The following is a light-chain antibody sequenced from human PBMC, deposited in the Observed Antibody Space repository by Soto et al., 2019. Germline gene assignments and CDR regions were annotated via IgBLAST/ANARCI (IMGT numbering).Light chain of an antibody. CDR1: QGIRND. CDR3: LQHNSYPRT. CDR2: AAS. V-gene: IGKV1-17*01. Sequence: DIHMTQSPSSLSASVGYRFTITCRASQGIRNDLVWYQQKPGKAPKRLIYAASTLQSGVPSRFRGSGSGTEFTLTISSLQPEDFEPYYCLQHNSYPRTFGQGTKVDIK. J-gene: IGKJ1*01.